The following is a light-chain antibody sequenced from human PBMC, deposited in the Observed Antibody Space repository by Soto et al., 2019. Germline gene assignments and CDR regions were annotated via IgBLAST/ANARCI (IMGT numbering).Light chain of an antibody. V-gene: IGKV3-11*01. CDR1: QSVSSY. CDR3: QQRSNWPSIT. J-gene: IGKJ5*01. CDR2: DAS. Sequence: EIVLTQSPATLSLSPGERATLSCRASQSVSSYLAWYQQKPGQAPRLLIYDASNRATGIPARFSGSGSGTDFTLTISSLEPEDFACYYCQQRSNWPSITFGQGTRLEIK.